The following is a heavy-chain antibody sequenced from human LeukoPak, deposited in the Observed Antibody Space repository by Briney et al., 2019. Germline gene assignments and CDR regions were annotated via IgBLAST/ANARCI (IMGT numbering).Heavy chain of an antibody. CDR3: ATGLRAYGGNPG. Sequence: SETLSLTCAVYGGSFSGYYWSWIRQPPGKGLEWIGEINHSGSTNYNPSLKSRVTISVDTSKKQFSLKLSSVTAADTAVYYCATGLRAYGGNPGWGQGNLVTVSS. CDR1: GGSFSGYY. CDR2: INHSGST. V-gene: IGHV4-34*01. D-gene: IGHD4-23*01. J-gene: IGHJ1*01.